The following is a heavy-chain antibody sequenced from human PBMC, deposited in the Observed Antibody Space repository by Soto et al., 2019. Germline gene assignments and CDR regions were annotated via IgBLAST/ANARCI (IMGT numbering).Heavy chain of an antibody. CDR3: ASAAGCAFEI. D-gene: IGHD6-19*01. J-gene: IGHJ3*02. V-gene: IGHV3-74*01. Sequence: EVQLVESGGGLVQPGGSLRLSCAASGFTFSSYWMHWVRQAPGKGLVWVSRINSDGSSTSYADSVKGRFTISRDNAKNTLYLQMNSLAAEDTAVYYCASAAGCAFEIWGQGTTVTVCS. CDR2: INSDGSST. CDR1: GFTFSSYW.